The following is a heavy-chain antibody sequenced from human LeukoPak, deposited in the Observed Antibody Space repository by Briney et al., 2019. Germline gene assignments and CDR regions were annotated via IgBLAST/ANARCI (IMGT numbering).Heavy chain of an antibody. Sequence: GGSLRLSCAASGFTFSSYGMHWVRQALGKGLEWVAVIWYDGSNKYYADSVKGRFTISRDNSKNTLYLQMNSLRAEDTAVYYCARDQGYCSGGSCYYYGMDVWGQGTTVTVSS. CDR2: IWYDGSNK. CDR3: ARDQGYCSGGSCYYYGMDV. J-gene: IGHJ6*02. V-gene: IGHV3-33*01. D-gene: IGHD2-15*01. CDR1: GFTFSSYG.